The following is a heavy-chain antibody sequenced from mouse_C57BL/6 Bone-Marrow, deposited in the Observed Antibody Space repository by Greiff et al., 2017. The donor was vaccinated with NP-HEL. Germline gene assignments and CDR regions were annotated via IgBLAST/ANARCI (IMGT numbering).Heavy chain of an antibody. V-gene: IGHV1-55*01. CDR3: AREVGLRRCAMDY. CDR1: GYTFTSYW. Sequence: VQLQQPGAELVKPGASVKMSCKASGYTFTSYWITWVKQRPGQGLEWIGDIYPGSGSTNYNEKFKSKATLTVDTSSSTAYMQLSSLTSEDSAVYYCAREVGLRRCAMDYWGQGTSVTVSS. D-gene: IGHD2-4*01. J-gene: IGHJ4*01. CDR2: IYPGSGST.